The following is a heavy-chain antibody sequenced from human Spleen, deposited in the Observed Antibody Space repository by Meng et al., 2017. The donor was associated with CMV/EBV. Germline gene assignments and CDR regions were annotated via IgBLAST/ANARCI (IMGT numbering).Heavy chain of an antibody. Sequence: VSGGSISSDNYYWSWIRQPPGKGLEWIGYIYYSGSTYYNPSLKSQVTISVDTSKNQFSLKLSSVTAADTAVYYCAASSTSVYWYFDLWGRGTLVTVSS. CDR1: GGSISSDNYY. D-gene: IGHD2-2*01. J-gene: IGHJ2*01. V-gene: IGHV4-30-4*08. CDR3: AASSTSVYWYFDL. CDR2: IYYSGST.